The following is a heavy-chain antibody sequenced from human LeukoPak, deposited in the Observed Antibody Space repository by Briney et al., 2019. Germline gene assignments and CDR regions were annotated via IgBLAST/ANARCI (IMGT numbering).Heavy chain of an antibody. D-gene: IGHD2-2*01. J-gene: IGHJ6*03. V-gene: IGHV1-2*02. CDR2: INPNSGGT. CDR3: ARACSSTSCQPGGYYCYMDV. Sequence: GASVKVSCKASGCTFTGYYMHWVRQAPGQGLEWMGWINPNSGGTNYAQKFQGRVTMTRDTSISTAYMELSRLRSDDTAVYYCARACSSTSCQPGGYYCYMDVWGKGTTVTVSS. CDR1: GCTFTGYY.